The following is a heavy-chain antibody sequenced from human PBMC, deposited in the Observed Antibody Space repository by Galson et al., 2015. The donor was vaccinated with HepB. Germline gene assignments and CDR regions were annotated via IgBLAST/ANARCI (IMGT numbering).Heavy chain of an antibody. CDR3: ARDRGEYSGYDPGYYFDY. CDR1: GYTFTSYG. Sequence: SVKVSCKASGYTFTSYGISWVRQAPGQGLEWMGWISAYNGNTNYAQKLQGRVTMTTDTSTSTAYMELSSLRSEDTAVYYCARDRGEYSGYDPGYYFDYWGQGTLVTVSS. J-gene: IGHJ4*02. V-gene: IGHV1-18*04. CDR2: ISAYNGNT. D-gene: IGHD5-12*01.